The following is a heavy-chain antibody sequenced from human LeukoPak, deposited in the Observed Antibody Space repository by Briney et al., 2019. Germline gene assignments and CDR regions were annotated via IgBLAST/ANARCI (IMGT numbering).Heavy chain of an antibody. Sequence: SETLSLTCAVYGGSFSGYYWSWIRQPPGKGLEWIGEINHSGSTNYNPSLKSRVTISVDTSKNQFSLKLSSVTAADTAVYYCASPLYGDYARWGQGTLVTLSS. D-gene: IGHD4-17*01. CDR1: GGSFSGYY. CDR2: INHSGST. CDR3: ASPLYGDYAR. V-gene: IGHV4-34*01. J-gene: IGHJ4*02.